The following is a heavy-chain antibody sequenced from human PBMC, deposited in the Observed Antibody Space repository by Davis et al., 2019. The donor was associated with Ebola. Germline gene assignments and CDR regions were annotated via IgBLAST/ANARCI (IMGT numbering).Heavy chain of an antibody. V-gene: IGHV5-51*01. D-gene: IGHD3-10*01. CDR3: ATTRISVLGGVIVPSSFDF. J-gene: IGHJ4*02. CDR2: IFPGDSDT. Sequence: PGGSLRLSCKGSGYRFTSSWLGWVRQTPARGLEWMGIIFPGDSDTKYSPSFQGQVTMSADKSTNTAFLQWNNLRASDTAMYYCATTRISVLGGVIVPSSFDFWGQGTLVTVSS. CDR1: GYRFTSSW.